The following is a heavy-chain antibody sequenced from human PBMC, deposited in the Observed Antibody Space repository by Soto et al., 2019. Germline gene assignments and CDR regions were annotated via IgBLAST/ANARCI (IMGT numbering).Heavy chain of an antibody. V-gene: IGHV3-23*01. Sequence: GGSLRLSCAASGFIFGNFGISWVRQAPGKGLEWISSISVSGFKKYYADSVKGRFTISRDNSKSTVYLELNNLSAEDTAVYHCAKNQGVELVPLATVDWFDPWGQGSVVTVSS. CDR1: GFIFGNFG. CDR2: ISVSGFKK. J-gene: IGHJ5*02. D-gene: IGHD1-26*01. CDR3: AKNQGVELVPLATVDWFDP.